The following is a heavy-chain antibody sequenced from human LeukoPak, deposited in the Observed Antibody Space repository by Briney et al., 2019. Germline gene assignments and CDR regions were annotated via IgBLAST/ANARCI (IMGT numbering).Heavy chain of an antibody. V-gene: IGHV3-7*01. CDR1: GFTFSSYW. D-gene: IGHD3-22*01. CDR2: IKQDGSEK. CDR3: ARDHYYDSSGYYSDYFDY. Sequence: GGSLRLSCAASGFTFSSYWMSWVRQAPGKGLEWVANIKQDGSEKYYVDSVKGRFTISRDNAKNSLYLQMNSLRAEDTAVYYCARDHYYDSSGYYSDYFDYWGQGTLVTVSS. J-gene: IGHJ4*02.